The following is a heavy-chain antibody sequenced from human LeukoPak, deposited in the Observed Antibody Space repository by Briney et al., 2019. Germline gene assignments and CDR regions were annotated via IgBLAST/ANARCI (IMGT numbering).Heavy chain of an antibody. D-gene: IGHD4-17*01. V-gene: IGHV3-66*01. CDR2: IYSGGST. CDR3: ARESGATVTTYFDY. J-gene: IGHJ4*02. CDR1: GFTVSSIY. Sequence: PGGSLRLSCAASGFTVSSIYMSWVRQAPGKGLEWVSVIYSGGSTYYADSVRGRFTISRDNSKNTLYLQMNSLRAEDTAVYYCARESGATVTTYFDYWGQGTLVTVSS.